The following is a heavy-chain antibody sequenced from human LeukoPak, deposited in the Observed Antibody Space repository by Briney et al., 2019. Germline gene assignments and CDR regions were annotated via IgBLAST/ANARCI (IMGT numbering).Heavy chain of an antibody. CDR2: INWNGGST. V-gene: IGHV3-20*04. J-gene: IGHJ5*02. Sequence: GGSLRLSCAASGFTFDDYGMSWVRHAPGKGLEWVSGINWNGGSTGYADSVKGRFTISRDNAKNSLYLQMNSLRAEDTALYYCARGSCSSTSCPVGGFDPWGQGTLVTVSS. CDR1: GFTFDDYG. D-gene: IGHD2-2*01. CDR3: ARGSCSSTSCPVGGFDP.